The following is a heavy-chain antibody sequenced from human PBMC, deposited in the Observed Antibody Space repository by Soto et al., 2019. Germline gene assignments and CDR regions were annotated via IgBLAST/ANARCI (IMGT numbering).Heavy chain of an antibody. CDR3: ARDQDDSSDAFDI. CDR2: IKQDGSEK. CDR1: GFTFSSYW. J-gene: IGHJ3*02. V-gene: IGHV3-7*01. Sequence: GGSLRLSCAASGFTFSSYWMTWVRQAPGKGLEWVSNIKQDGSEKYYVDSVKGRFTISRDNAKNSLYLQMNSLRAEDTVVYYCARDQDDSSDAFDIWGQGIMVTVSS. D-gene: IGHD3-3*01.